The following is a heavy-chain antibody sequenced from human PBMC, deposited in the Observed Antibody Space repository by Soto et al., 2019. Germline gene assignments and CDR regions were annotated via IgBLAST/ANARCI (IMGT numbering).Heavy chain of an antibody. CDR3: ARDRYASGGHDY. J-gene: IGHJ4*02. CDR1: EFMFSTYW. D-gene: IGHD3-10*01. Sequence: EVQLVDSGGGLVQPGGSLRLSCAASEFMFSTYWMTWVRQAPGRGLEWVANIKPDGSEQYYMDSVKGRFTISRDNAENSLYLQMNSLRAEDTAVYYCARDRYASGGHDYWGQGTLVTVSS. CDR2: IKPDGSEQ. V-gene: IGHV3-7*01.